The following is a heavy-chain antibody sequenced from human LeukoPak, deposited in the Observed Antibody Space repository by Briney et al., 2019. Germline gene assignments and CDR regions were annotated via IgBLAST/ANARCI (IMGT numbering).Heavy chain of an antibody. V-gene: IGHV4-34*01. CDR1: GGSFSGYY. J-gene: IGHJ4*02. CDR2: INHSGST. D-gene: IGHD6-13*01. Sequence: ASETLSLTCAVYGGSFSGYYRSWIRQPPGKGLEWIGEINHSGSTNYNPSLKSRVTISVDTSKNQFSLKLSSVTAADTAVYYCARVFSSSWYSLRYWGQGTLVTVSS. CDR3: ARVFSSSWYSLRY.